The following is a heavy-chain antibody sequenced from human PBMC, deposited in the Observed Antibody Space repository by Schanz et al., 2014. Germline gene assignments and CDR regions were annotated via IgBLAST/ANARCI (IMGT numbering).Heavy chain of an antibody. J-gene: IGHJ4*02. V-gene: IGHV3-48*01. CDR2: ISGSSSTK. Sequence: EVQLVESGGGLAQPGGSLRLSCAASAFIFRSYSMHWVRQAPGKGLEWVSYISGSSSTKYYADSVQGRFTISRDNSKNALYLQMDSLRAEDTAVYYCASGVRIDYWGQGTLVTVSS. CDR1: AFIFRSYS. D-gene: IGHD3-3*01. CDR3: ASGVRIDY.